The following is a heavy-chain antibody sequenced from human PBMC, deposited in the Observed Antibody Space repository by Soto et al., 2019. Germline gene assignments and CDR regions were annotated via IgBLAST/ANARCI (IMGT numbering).Heavy chain of an antibody. CDR1: GGSISSSSYY. J-gene: IGHJ5*02. CDR3: ARHGCISTSCYPVSWFDP. V-gene: IGHV4-39*01. Sequence: QLQLQESGPGLVKPSETLSLTCTVSGGSISSSSYYWGWIRQPPGKGLEWIGSIYYSGSTYYNPSLQGRVAISLDTSTNHFYLKLGSVTAADTAVYYCARHGCISTSCYPVSWFDPGGQGTLVTVSS. D-gene: IGHD2-2*01. CDR2: IYYSGST.